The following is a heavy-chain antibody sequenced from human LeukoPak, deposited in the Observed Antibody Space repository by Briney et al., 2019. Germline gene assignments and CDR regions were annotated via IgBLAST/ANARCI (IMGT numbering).Heavy chain of an antibody. Sequence: GGSLRLSCAASGFTFSSFAMSWVRQAPGKGLEWVSAISGGGGTTYYADSVKGRFTISRDSSTNTLYLQMNSLRAEDTAVYYCAKKVGTTYYHFDYWGQGTLVTVSS. V-gene: IGHV3-23*01. D-gene: IGHD1-26*01. CDR3: AKKVGTTYYHFDY. CDR1: GFTFSSFA. J-gene: IGHJ4*02. CDR2: ISGGGGTT.